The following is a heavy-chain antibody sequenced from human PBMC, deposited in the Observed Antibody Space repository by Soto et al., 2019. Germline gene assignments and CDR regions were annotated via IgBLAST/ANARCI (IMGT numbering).Heavy chain of an antibody. Sequence: GGSLRLSCAASGFTFSSYEMNWVRQAPGKGLEWVSYISSSGSTTYYEDSVKGRFTIARDNAKNSLFLQMNTLRPEDTAMYYCARVAYWGPGTQVTVSS. V-gene: IGHV3-48*03. CDR3: ARVAY. CDR2: ISSSGSTT. CDR1: GFTFSSYE. J-gene: IGHJ4*02.